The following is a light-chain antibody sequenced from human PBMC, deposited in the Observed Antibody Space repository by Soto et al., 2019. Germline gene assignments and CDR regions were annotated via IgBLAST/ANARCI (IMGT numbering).Light chain of an antibody. CDR2: GVS. Sequence: EIVMTQSPATLSVSPGERATLSCRASQTVSSSCLAWYQQKPGQAPRLLIYGVSSRATGIPDRFSGSGSGTDFTLTISRLQPEDFAVYYCQHYDNSAALTFGGGTNVEIK. J-gene: IGKJ4*01. V-gene: IGKV3-20*01. CDR3: QHYDNSAALT. CDR1: QTVSSSC.